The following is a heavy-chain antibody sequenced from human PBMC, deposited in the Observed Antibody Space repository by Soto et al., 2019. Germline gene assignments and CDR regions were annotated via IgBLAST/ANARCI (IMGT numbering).Heavy chain of an antibody. V-gene: IGHV1-46*01. J-gene: IGHJ6*02. CDR2: INPSAGST. CDR3: ARGGSSPAFCYYCGMDV. CDR1: GYSVANYS. D-gene: IGHD6-13*01. Sequence: ASVKVSCKASGYSVANYSMPWVRQAPGQGLEWLGVINPSAGSTTYAQKFQGTVTMTWDTSTNTVYMDLRSLRSEDTAIFYCARGGSSPAFCYYCGMDVWGQGTTVTVSS.